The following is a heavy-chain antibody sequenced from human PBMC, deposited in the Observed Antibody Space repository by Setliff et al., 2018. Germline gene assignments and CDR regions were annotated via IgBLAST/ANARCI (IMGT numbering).Heavy chain of an antibody. D-gene: IGHD1-26*01. CDR3: ARAPPNRYSGSYEYFYMDV. CDR2: IHYSGST. Sequence: SETLSLTCTVSGDSISGDYWSWIRQPPGKGLEWIGFIHYSGSTNYNPSLKSRVTISLDTPKNQFSLRLSSVTAADTAVYYCARAPPNRYSGSYEYFYMDVWGKGTTVTVSS. CDR1: GDSISGDY. V-gene: IGHV4-59*01. J-gene: IGHJ6*03.